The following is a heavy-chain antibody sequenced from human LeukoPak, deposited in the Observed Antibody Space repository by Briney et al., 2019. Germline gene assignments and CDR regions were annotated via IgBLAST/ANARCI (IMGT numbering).Heavy chain of an antibody. CDR2: MNPNSGNT. CDR3: ARDDASYDILTGYSFVYYYYYMDV. V-gene: IGHV1-8*03. CDR1: GYTFTSYD. Sequence: ASVKVSCKASGYTFTSYDINWVRQATGQGLEWMGWMNPNSGNTGYAQKLQGRVTITRNTSISTAYMELSSLRSDDTAVYYCARDDASYDILTGYSFVYYYYYMDVWGKGTTVTISS. J-gene: IGHJ6*03. D-gene: IGHD3-9*01.